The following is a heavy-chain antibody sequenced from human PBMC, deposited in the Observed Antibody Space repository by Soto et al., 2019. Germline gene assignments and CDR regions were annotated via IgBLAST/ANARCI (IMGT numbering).Heavy chain of an antibody. D-gene: IGHD1-7*01. J-gene: IGHJ4*01. V-gene: IGHV3-74*01. CDR1: RFTFSSYW. CDR3: ARDNWNSY. Sequence: EVQLVESGGGLVQPGGSVRLSCATSRFTFSSYWMHWVRQTPGKGLMWVSRIHNDGSTTRYADSVKGRFTISRDNAKNTLYLQMSSLRVEDTDVYYCARDNWNSYWGQGTLVSVSS. CDR2: IHNDGSTT.